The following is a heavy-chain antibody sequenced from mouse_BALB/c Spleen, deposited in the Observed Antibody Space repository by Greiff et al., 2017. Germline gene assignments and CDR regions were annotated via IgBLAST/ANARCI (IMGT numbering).Heavy chain of an antibody. CDR1: GFTFSSFG. J-gene: IGHJ4*01. Sequence: EVMLVESGGGLVQPGGSRKLSCAASGFTFSSFGMHWVRQAPEKGLEWVAYISSGSSTIYYADTVKGRFTISRDNPKNTLFLQMTSLRSEDTAMYYCARGAYYGNSYAMDYWGQGTSVTVSS. D-gene: IGHD2-10*01. CDR3: ARGAYYGNSYAMDY. V-gene: IGHV5-17*02. CDR2: ISSGSSTI.